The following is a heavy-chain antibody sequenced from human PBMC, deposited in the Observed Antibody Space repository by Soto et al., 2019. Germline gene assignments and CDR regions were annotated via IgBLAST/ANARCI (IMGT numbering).Heavy chain of an antibody. Sequence: EVQLLESGGGLVQPGGSLRLSCAASGFTFSSYAMSWVRQAPGKGLEWVSAISGSGGSTYYADSVKGRFTISRDNSKNTLYLQMNSLRAEDTAVYYCAKIPHSSSWYLDACDIGGQGTMVTVSS. CDR3: AKIPHSSSWYLDACDI. CDR1: GFTFSSYA. CDR2: ISGSGGST. J-gene: IGHJ3*02. V-gene: IGHV3-23*01. D-gene: IGHD6-13*01.